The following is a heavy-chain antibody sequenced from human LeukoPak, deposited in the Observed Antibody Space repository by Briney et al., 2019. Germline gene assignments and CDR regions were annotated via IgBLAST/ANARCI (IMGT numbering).Heavy chain of an antibody. D-gene: IGHD4-11*01. J-gene: IGHJ4*02. V-gene: IGHV3-33*06. CDR1: GFTFSHYA. Sequence: GGSLRLSCTPSGFTFSHYAMHWVRQAPGKGLEWVAVIWNDGSDKYYGDSVKGRFTISRDNSKKSVYLQLSSLRVEDTAVYYCAKDAERGFDFSNSLQSWGQGTLVTVSS. CDR2: IWNDGSDK. CDR3: AKDAERGFDFSNSLQS.